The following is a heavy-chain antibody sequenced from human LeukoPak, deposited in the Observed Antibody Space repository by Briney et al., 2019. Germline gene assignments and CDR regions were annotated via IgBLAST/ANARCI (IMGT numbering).Heavy chain of an antibody. CDR1: GYTFTCYY. CDR2: INPNSGGT. CDR3: ATTKLGIAPFDY. Sequence: GASVKVSCKASGYTFTCYYMHWVRQAPGQGLEWMGWINPNSGGTNYAQKFQGRVTMTRDTSISTAYMELSRLRSDDTAVYYCATTKLGIAPFDYWGQGTLVTVSS. J-gene: IGHJ4*02. V-gene: IGHV1-2*02. D-gene: IGHD7-27*01.